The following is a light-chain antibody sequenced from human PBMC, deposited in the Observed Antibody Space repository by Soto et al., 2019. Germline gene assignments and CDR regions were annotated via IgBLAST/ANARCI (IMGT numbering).Light chain of an antibody. J-gene: IGKJ5*01. CDR3: QQRSNWPL. Sequence: EIVLTQSPATLSLSPGERATLSCRASQGVSSYLAWYQQKPGQAPRLLIYDASNRATGIPARFSGSGPGTDFTLTISSLEPEDFAVYYCQQRSNWPLFGQGTRLEMK. V-gene: IGKV3D-11*01. CDR2: DAS. CDR1: QGVSSY.